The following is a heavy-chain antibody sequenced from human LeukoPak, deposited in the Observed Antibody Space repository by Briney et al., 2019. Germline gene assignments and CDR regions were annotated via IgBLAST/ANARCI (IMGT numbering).Heavy chain of an antibody. Sequence: PGGSLRLSCAASGFVFSNYWMTWVRQAPGKGLEWVANINEDETARNYAGSVKGRFTISRDSGKNTLYLQMNSLRVEDMAIYYCVKDERDAYYAYWGQGTLVTVSS. CDR3: VKDERDAYYAY. CDR1: GFVFSNYW. D-gene: IGHD3-16*01. CDR2: INEDETAR. V-gene: IGHV3-7*03. J-gene: IGHJ4*02.